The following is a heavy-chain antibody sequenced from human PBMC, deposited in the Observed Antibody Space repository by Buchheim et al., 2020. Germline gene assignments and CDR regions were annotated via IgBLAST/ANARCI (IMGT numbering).Heavy chain of an antibody. CDR2: ISYDGSNK. D-gene: IGHD6-13*01. V-gene: IGHV3-30-3*01. Sequence: QVQLVESGGGVVQPGRSLRLSCAASGFTFSSYAMHWVRKAPGKGLEWVAVISYDGSNKYYADSVKGRFTISRDNSKNTLYLQMNSLRAEDTAVYYCARAFDSSWPDYGMDVWGQGTT. J-gene: IGHJ6*02. CDR3: ARAFDSSWPDYGMDV. CDR1: GFTFSSYA.